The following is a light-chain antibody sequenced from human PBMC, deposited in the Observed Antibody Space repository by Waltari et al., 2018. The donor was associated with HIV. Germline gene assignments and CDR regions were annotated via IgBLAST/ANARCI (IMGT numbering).Light chain of an antibody. V-gene: IGLV1-47*01. CDR1: NSKFGSYY. CDR3: AAWDDNRSRPVV. J-gene: IGLJ2*01. CDR2: RNS. Sequence: QSVLTQPPSVSGTPGQRVTISCSGSNSKFGSYYVNWYQQFPGTAPKLLIFRNSQRPAGVPDRFSGSKSGTSASLAIRGLRSEDEAVYHCAAWDDNRSRPVVFGGGTKVTVL.